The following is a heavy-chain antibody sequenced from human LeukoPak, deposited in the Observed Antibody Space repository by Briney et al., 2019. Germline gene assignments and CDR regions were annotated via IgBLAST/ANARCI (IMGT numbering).Heavy chain of an antibody. J-gene: IGHJ1*01. Sequence: GGSLRLSCAASGFSFSSYWMHWVRQAPGKGLVWVSRIKTDGSSATYADSVKGRFTISRDNAKNTLYLQMSSLRAEDTAVYYCARAHYYGSGSYYQYFQHWGQGTLVTVSS. CDR1: GFSFSSYW. D-gene: IGHD3-10*01. CDR2: IKTDGSSA. CDR3: ARAHYYGSGSYYQYFQH. V-gene: IGHV3-74*01.